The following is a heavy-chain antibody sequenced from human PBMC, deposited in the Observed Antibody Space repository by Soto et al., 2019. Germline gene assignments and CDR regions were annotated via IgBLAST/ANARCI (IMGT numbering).Heavy chain of an antibody. CDR3: ARDLDWYFDL. Sequence: QVQLVQSGAEVKKPGSSVKVSCKASGGTFSSYPISWVRQAPGQGLEWMGRIIPILGIANYAQKFQGRVTITADKSTSTAYMELSSLRSEDTAVYYCARDLDWYFDLWGRGTLVTVSS. CDR2: IIPILGIA. J-gene: IGHJ2*01. D-gene: IGHD1-1*01. CDR1: GGTFSSYP. V-gene: IGHV1-69*04.